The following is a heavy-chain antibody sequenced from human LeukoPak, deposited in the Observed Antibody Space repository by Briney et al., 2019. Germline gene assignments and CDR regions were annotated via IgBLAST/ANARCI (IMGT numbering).Heavy chain of an antibody. CDR3: ARASLSLGGYYYYYMDV. Sequence: SETLSPTCTVSGGSISSYYWSWIRQPAGKGLEWIGRIYTSGSTNYNPSLESRVTMSVDTSKNQFSLKLSSVTAADTAVYYCARASLSLGGYYYYYMDVWGKGTTVTVSS. J-gene: IGHJ6*03. CDR1: GGSISSYY. V-gene: IGHV4-4*07. D-gene: IGHD3-16*01. CDR2: IYTSGST.